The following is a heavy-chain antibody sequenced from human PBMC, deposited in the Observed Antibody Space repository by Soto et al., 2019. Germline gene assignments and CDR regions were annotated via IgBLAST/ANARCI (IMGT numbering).Heavy chain of an antibody. CDR1: GGSISSSSNH. CDR3: ATHPPYGPLDH. J-gene: IGHJ4*02. D-gene: IGHD4-17*01. V-gene: IGHV4-39*01. CDR2: IYYSENT. Sequence: QLQLQESGPGLVKPSETLSLTCTVSGGSISSSSNHWGWIRQPPGKGLEWIGNIYYSENTYYNPSLKSRVTISVDTSKNQFSLRLTSVTAADTAVYYRATHPPYGPLDHWGQGTLVTVSS.